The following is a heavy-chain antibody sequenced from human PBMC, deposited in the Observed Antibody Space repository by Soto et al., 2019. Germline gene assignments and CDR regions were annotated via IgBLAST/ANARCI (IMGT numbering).Heavy chain of an antibody. J-gene: IGHJ6*02. Sequence: PGGSLRLSCAASGFTFSSYAMHWVRQAPGKGLEWVAVISYDGSNKYYADSVKGRFTISRDNSKNTLYLQMNSLRAEDTAVYYCARDSFHQDFWSGFQKQPYYYYYYGMDVWGQGTTVTVSS. CDR2: ISYDGSNK. V-gene: IGHV3-30-3*01. D-gene: IGHD3-3*01. CDR3: ARDSFHQDFWSGFQKQPYYYYYYGMDV. CDR1: GFTFSSYA.